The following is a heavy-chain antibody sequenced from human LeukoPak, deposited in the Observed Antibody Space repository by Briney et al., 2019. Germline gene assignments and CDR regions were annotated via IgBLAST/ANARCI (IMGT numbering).Heavy chain of an antibody. Sequence: ASVKVSCKASGYTFTSYGISWVRQAPGQGLEWMGWISAYNGNTDYAQKLQGRVTMTTDTSTSTAYMELRSLRSDDTAVYYCARGRKVAGTLYYFDYWGQGTLVTVSS. J-gene: IGHJ4*02. D-gene: IGHD6-19*01. CDR1: GYTFTSYG. CDR2: ISAYNGNT. V-gene: IGHV1-18*01. CDR3: ARGRKVAGTLYYFDY.